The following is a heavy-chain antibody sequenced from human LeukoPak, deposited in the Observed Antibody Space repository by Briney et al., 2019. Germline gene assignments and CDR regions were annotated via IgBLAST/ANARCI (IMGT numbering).Heavy chain of an antibody. J-gene: IGHJ6*02. CDR2: ISAYNGNT. Sequence: ASVKVSCKASGYTFTSYGISWVRQAPGQGLEWMGWISAYNGNTNYAQELQGRVTMTTDTSTSTAYMELRSLRPDDTAVYYCARDSPIVVVPAAIGMRGYYYYGMDVWGQGTTATVSS. CDR3: ARDSPIVVVPAAIGMRGYYYYGMDV. CDR1: GYTFTSYG. D-gene: IGHD2-2*02. V-gene: IGHV1-18*01.